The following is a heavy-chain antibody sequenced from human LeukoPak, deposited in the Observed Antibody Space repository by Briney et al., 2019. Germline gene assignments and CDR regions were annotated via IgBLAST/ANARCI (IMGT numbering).Heavy chain of an antibody. V-gene: IGHV1-69*04. CDR2: IIPIFGIA. CDR1: GGTFSSYA. CDR3: ARNYGSGTGWFDP. Sequence: SVKVSCKASGGTFSSYAISWVRQAPGQGLEWMGRIIPIFGIANYAQKFQGRVTITVDKSTSTAYMELSSLRSEDTAVYYCARNYGSGTGWFDPWGQGTLVTVSS. D-gene: IGHD3-10*01. J-gene: IGHJ5*02.